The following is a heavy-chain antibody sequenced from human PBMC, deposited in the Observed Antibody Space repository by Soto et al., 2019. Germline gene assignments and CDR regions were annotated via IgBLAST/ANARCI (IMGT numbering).Heavy chain of an antibody. CDR2: IKEDGSEK. Sequence: PGGSLRLSCAASGFTFSTYWMSWVRQAPGKGLEWLANIKEDGSEKYYVDSLKGRFTISRDNAKNSLYVQVNSLRVEDTAVYYCARDRDYYDCSGYYYYSYWYFDLWGRGTLVTVSS. J-gene: IGHJ2*01. V-gene: IGHV3-7*01. CDR3: ARDRDYYDCSGYYYYSYWYFDL. CDR1: GFTFSTYW. D-gene: IGHD3-22*01.